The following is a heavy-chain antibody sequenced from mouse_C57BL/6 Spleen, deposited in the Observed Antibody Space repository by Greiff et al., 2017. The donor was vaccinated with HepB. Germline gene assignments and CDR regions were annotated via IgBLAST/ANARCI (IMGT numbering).Heavy chain of an antibody. CDR3: ARAPIYYDYDEGKHFDY. CDR2: ISDGGSYT. D-gene: IGHD2-4*01. Sequence: EVMLVESGGGLVKPGGSLKLSCAASGFTFSSYAMSWVRQTPEKRLEWVATISDGGSYTYYPDNVKGRFTISRDNAKNNLYLQMSHLKSEDTAMYYCARAPIYYDYDEGKHFDYWGQGTTLTVSS. V-gene: IGHV5-4*03. J-gene: IGHJ2*01. CDR1: GFTFSSYA.